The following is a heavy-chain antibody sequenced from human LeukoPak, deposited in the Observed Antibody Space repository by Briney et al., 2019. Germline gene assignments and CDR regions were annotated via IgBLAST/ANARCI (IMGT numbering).Heavy chain of an antibody. Sequence: PSETLSLTCTVSGVSINNYYWSWIRQPAGKGLEWIGRIYTRGSTNYNPSLKSRVTMSVDTSKNQFSLKLSSVTAADTAVYYCARGRYCSADICSGGDAFDIWGQGTMVSVSS. J-gene: IGHJ3*02. CDR3: ARGRYCSADICSGGDAFDI. D-gene: IGHD2-15*01. CDR1: GVSINNYY. V-gene: IGHV4-4*07. CDR2: IYTRGST.